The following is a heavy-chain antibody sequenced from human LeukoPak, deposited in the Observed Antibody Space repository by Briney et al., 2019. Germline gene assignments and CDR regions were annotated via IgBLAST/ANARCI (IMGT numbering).Heavy chain of an antibody. CDR2: ISGSGGST. CDR3: AKGMAGGGTYSIFDY. V-gene: IGHV3-23*01. CDR1: GFTFSSYS. J-gene: IGHJ4*02. Sequence: GGSLRLSCAASGFTFSSYSMNWVRQAPGKGLEWVSAISGSGGSTNYADSVKGRFTISRDNSKNTLYLQMNSLTAEDTAVYYCAKGMAGGGTYSIFDYWGQGTLVTVSS. D-gene: IGHD1-26*01.